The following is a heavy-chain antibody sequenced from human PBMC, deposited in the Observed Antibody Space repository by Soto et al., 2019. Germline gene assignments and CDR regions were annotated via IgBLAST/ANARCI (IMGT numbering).Heavy chain of an antibody. Sequence: PGGSLRLSCAASGFTFSSYSMNWVRHAPGKGLEWVSSISSSSSYIYYADSVKGRFTISRDNAKNSLYLQMNSLRAEDTAVYYCAIGSYSSSWYGSSRGDRYGMDVWGQGTTVTVSS. CDR3: AIGSYSSSWYGSSRGDRYGMDV. J-gene: IGHJ6*02. CDR2: ISSSSSYI. D-gene: IGHD6-13*01. V-gene: IGHV3-21*01. CDR1: GFTFSSYS.